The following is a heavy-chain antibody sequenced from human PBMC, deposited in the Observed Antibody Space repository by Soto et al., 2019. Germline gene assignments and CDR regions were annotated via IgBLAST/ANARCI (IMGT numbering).Heavy chain of an antibody. CDR2: VSYDGIDN. CDR1: GFTFTSFG. D-gene: IGHD1-20*01. J-gene: IGHJ4*02. Sequence: PGGSLRLSCAASGFTFTSFGIHWVRQAPGKGLEWVAVVSYDGIDNYYADSVKGRFTISRDNSKNTLYLQMNSLRAEDTTVYYCAKDLVRYNWNDSVDYWGQGTLVTVSS. CDR3: AKDLVRYNWNDSVDY. V-gene: IGHV3-30*18.